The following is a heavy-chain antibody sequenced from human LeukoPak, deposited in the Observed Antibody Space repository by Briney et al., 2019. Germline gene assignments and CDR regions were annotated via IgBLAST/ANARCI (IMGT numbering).Heavy chain of an antibody. D-gene: IGHD1-26*01. Sequence: GGSLRLSCAASGXTFSSYAMSWVRQAPGKGLEWVSAISGSGGSTYYADSVKGRFTISRDNSKTLYLQMNSLRAEDTAVYYCAKIPGIVGATALFDYWGQGTLVTVSS. V-gene: IGHV3-23*01. CDR3: AKIPGIVGATALFDY. CDR2: ISGSGGST. J-gene: IGHJ4*02. CDR1: GXTFSSYA.